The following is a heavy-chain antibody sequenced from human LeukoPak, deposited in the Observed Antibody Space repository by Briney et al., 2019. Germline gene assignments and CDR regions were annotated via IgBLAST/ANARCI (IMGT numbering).Heavy chain of an antibody. V-gene: IGHV3-30*02. CDR3: ARVGSVSSSKHYYYYYYMDV. J-gene: IGHJ6*03. CDR2: IHHDGSNK. D-gene: IGHD6-6*01. CDR1: GFTFSSYG. Sequence: PGGSLRLSCAASGFTFSSYGMHWVRQAPGKGLDWVAFIHHDGSNKYYADSVRGRFTISRDNSKNTLYLQMNSLRAEDTAVYFCARVGSVSSSKHYYYYYYMDVWGKGTTVTVSS.